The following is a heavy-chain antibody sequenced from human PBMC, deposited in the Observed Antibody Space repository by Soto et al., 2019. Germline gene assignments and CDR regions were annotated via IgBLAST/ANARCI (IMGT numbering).Heavy chain of an antibody. CDR3: ARGRYSRSLDY. CDR2: IYYSGST. D-gene: IGHD6-6*01. V-gene: IGHV4-59*01. Sequence: SETLSLTCTVSGGSISSYYWSWIRQPPGKGLEWIGYIYYSGSTNYNPSLKSRVTISVDTSRNQFSLKLSSVTAADTAVYYCARGRYSRSLDYWGQGILVTVSS. J-gene: IGHJ4*02. CDR1: GGSISSYY.